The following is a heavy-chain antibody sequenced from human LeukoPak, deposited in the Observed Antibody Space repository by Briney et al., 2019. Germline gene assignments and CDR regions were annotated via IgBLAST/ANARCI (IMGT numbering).Heavy chain of an antibody. V-gene: IGHV3-30-3*01. CDR1: GFTFSSYA. J-gene: IGHJ4*02. CDR2: ISYDGSNK. CDR3: ARDLRYYYPPGLWD. Sequence: GGSLRLSCAASGFTFSSYAMHWVRQAPGKGLEWVAVISYDGSNKYYADSVKGRFTISRDNSKNTLYLQMNSLRAEDTAVYYCARDLRYYYPPGLWDWGQGTLVTVSS. D-gene: IGHD3-22*01.